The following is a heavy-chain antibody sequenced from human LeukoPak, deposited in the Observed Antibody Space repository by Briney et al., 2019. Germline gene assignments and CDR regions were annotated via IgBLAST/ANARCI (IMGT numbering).Heavy chain of an antibody. CDR1: GFTVSSNY. V-gene: IGHV3-53*01. CDR3: AREDSSSSLEYYYGMDV. Sequence: GGSLRLSCAASGFTVSSNYMSWVRQAPGKGLEWVSVIYSGGSTYYADSVKGRFTISRDNSKNTLYLQMNSLRAEDTAVYYCAREDSSSSLEYYYGMDVWGQGTTVTVSS. D-gene: IGHD6-6*01. J-gene: IGHJ6*02. CDR2: IYSGGST.